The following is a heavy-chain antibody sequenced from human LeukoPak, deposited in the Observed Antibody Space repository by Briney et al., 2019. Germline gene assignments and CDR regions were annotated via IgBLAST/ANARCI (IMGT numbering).Heavy chain of an antibody. J-gene: IGHJ3*02. CDR1: GFSISSGYH. Sequence: SEALSLTCSVSGFSISSGYHWGWIRQPPGKGLEWIGSMHHSGSTYYNPSLNSRVTISEDTSKNRFSLKLSSVTAADTAVYYCARDSATVTTPDAFDIWGQGTMVTVSS. V-gene: IGHV4-38-2*02. CDR3: ARDSATVTTPDAFDI. D-gene: IGHD4-17*01. CDR2: MHHSGST.